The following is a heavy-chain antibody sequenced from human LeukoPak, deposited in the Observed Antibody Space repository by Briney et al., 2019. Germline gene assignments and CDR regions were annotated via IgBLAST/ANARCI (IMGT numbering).Heavy chain of an antibody. D-gene: IGHD1-26*01. CDR1: GGSISRSSW. CDR3: SRESGPFCPFGY. V-gene: IGHV4-4*02. Sequence: SETLSLTCTVSGGSISRSSWWSWVRQPPGQGLEWIGEISLAGQTNYNPSLNGRVTMSLDKSSNQLSLHLTSVTAADTATYFCSRESGPFCPFGYWGQGTLVIVSS. CDR2: ISLAGQT. J-gene: IGHJ4*02.